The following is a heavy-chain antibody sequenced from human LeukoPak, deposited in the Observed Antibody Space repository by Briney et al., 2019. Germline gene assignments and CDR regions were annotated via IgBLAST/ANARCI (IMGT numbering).Heavy chain of an antibody. Sequence: PSETLSLTCAVYGGSFSGYYWSWLRQPPGKGLEWIGEIDHSGSTNYNPSLKSRVTISVDTSKNQFSLKLSSVTAADTAGIYCARGMDEDYYYDSSGYYFDYWGQGTLVTVSS. J-gene: IGHJ4*02. V-gene: IGHV4-34*01. D-gene: IGHD3-22*01. CDR2: IDHSGST. CDR1: GGSFSGYY. CDR3: ARGMDEDYYYDSSGYYFDY.